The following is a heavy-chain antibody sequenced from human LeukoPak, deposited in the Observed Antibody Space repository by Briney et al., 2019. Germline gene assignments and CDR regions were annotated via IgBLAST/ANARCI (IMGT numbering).Heavy chain of an antibody. CDR1: GFTFSTYS. V-gene: IGHV3-48*02. J-gene: IGHJ6*03. CDR3: TRGRFYMDV. Sequence: PGESLRLSCAASGFTFSTYSMNWVRQAPGKGLEWVSYIGSSGSTMYYADSVKGRFTISRDNAKNSLYLQMNSLRDEDTAVYFCTRGRFYMDVWGKGTTVTVSS. CDR2: IGSSGSTM.